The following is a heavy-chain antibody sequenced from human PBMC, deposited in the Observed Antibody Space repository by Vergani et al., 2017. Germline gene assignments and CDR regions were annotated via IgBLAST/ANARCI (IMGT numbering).Heavy chain of an antibody. CDR3: AVDYDSSGYYFGETFDY. CDR2: IYPGDSDT. CDR1: GYSFTSYW. Sequence: EVQLVQSGAEVKKPGESLRISCKGSGYSFTSYWIGWVRQMPGKGLEWMGIIYPGDSDTIYSPSFQGQVTISADKSISTAYLQWSSLKASDTAMYYCAVDYDSSGYYFGETFDYWGQGTLVTVSS. V-gene: IGHV5-51*01. D-gene: IGHD3-22*01. J-gene: IGHJ4*02.